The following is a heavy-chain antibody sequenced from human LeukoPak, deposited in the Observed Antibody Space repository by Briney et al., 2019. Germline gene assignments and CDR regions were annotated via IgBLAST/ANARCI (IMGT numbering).Heavy chain of an antibody. D-gene: IGHD5-18*01. V-gene: IGHV4-38-2*01. J-gene: IGHJ3*02. CDR3: ATYVEAPMVDAFDI. CDR2: IYHSGST. CDR1: GYSISSGYY. Sequence: SETLSLTCAVSGYSISSGYYWGWIRQPPGKGLEWIGSIYHSGSTYYNPSLKSRVTVSLDTSKNQLSLRLTSVTAADTAVYYCATYVEAPMVDAFDIWGQGTVVTVSS.